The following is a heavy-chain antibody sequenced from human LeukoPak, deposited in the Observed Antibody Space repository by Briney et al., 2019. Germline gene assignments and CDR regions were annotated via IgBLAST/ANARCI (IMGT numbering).Heavy chain of an antibody. CDR1: GGSFSGYY. CDR2: INHSGST. Sequence: PSETLSLTCAVYGGSFSGYYWSWIRQPPGKGLEWIGEINHSGSTNYNPSLKSRVTISVDTSKNQFSLKLSSVTAADTAVYYCAVRRGDRYDFWSGFDYWGQGTLVTVSS. CDR3: AVRRGDRYDFWSGFDY. V-gene: IGHV4-34*01. D-gene: IGHD3-3*01. J-gene: IGHJ4*02.